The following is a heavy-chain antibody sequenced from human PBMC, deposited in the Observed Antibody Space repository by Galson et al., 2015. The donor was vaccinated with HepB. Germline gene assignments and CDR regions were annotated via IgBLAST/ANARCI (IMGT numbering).Heavy chain of an antibody. J-gene: IGHJ4*02. CDR1: GFTFSSYA. V-gene: IGHV3-23*01. CDR2: ISGSGGST. Sequence: SLRLSCAASGFTFSSYAMSWVRQAPGKGLEWVSAISGSGGSTYYADSVKGRFTISRDNSKNTLYLQMNSLRAEDTAVYYCAKSIAVATSFDYWGQGTLVTVSS. CDR3: AKSIAVATSFDY. D-gene: IGHD6-19*01.